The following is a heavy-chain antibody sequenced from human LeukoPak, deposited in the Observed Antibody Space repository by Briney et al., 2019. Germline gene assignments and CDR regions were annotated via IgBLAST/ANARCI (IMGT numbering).Heavy chain of an antibody. J-gene: IGHJ4*02. Sequence: SETLSLTCTVSGVSISSYSWSWIRQPAGKCLDWIGRIYTSGSTNYNPSLKSRVTMSVDTSKNQFSLKLSSVTAADTAVYYCARDTYNYGSSAYYFDYWGQGTLVTVSS. CDR1: GVSISSYS. CDR2: IYTSGST. V-gene: IGHV4-4*07. CDR3: ARDTYNYGSSAYYFDY. D-gene: IGHD5-18*01.